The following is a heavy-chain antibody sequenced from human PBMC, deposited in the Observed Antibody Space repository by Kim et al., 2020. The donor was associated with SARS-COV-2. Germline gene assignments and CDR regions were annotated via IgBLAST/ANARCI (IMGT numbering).Heavy chain of an antibody. CDR3: ARESMATGAFDI. V-gene: IGHV3-13*01. J-gene: IGHJ3*02. Sequence: YYPGSVKGRFTIARENAKNSLYLQMNSLRAGDTAVYYCARESMATGAFDIWGQGTMVTVSS. D-gene: IGHD5-12*01.